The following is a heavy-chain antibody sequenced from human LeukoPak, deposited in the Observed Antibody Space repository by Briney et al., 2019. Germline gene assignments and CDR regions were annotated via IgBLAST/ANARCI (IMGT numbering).Heavy chain of an antibody. D-gene: IGHD4-17*01. CDR1: GGSFSGYY. CDR3: SRGTLSLRRLNAFDI. CDR2: ISYSGST. J-gene: IGHJ3*02. V-gene: IGHV4-34*01. Sequence: SETPSLTCAVYGGSFSGYYWSWIRQSPGKGLEWIGEISYSGSTNYNPSLKSRVTVSAYTSKNQFSLKLNSVTAADTAVYYCSRGTLSLRRLNAFDIWGQGTMVTVSS.